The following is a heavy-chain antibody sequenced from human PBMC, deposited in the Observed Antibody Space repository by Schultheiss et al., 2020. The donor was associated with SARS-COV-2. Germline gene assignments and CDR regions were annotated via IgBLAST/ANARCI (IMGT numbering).Heavy chain of an antibody. CDR1: GFTFSSYA. J-gene: IGHJ6*02. V-gene: IGHV3-30*04. CDR2: ISYDGSNK. Sequence: GGSLRLSCAASGFTFSSYAMHWVRQAPGKGLEWVAVISYDGSNKYYADSVKGRFTISRDNSKNTLYLQMNSLRAEDTAVYYCTRLGGWDGMDVWGQGTTVTVSS. CDR3: TRLGGWDGMDV. D-gene: IGHD3-16*01.